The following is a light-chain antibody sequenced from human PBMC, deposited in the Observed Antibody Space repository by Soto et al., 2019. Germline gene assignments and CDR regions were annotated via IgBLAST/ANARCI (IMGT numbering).Light chain of an antibody. CDR2: GGS. CDR3: CSYAGSSTYV. CDR1: SSDVGGYNL. V-gene: IGLV2-23*01. J-gene: IGLJ1*01. Sequence: QSALTQPASVSGSPGQSSTISCAGSSSDVGGYNLVSWYQRHPGKAPKLMIYGGSKRASGVSNRFSGTKSGNTSSLTISGLQAEDEADYYCCSYAGSSTYVFGTGTQVPVL.